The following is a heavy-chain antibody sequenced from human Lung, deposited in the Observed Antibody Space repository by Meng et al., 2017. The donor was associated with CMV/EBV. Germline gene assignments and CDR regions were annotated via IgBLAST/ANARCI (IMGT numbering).Heavy chain of an antibody. V-gene: IGHV1-8*03. CDR3: ARMSYDWDDQESNWLDP. D-gene: IGHD1-20*01. J-gene: IGHJ5*02. Sequence: YTFTNYDINWVRQATGQGLEWMGWMNPNSGNTGYAQKFQGRVTITRDTSIGTAYMELSSLRSEDTAVYYCARMSYDWDDQESNWLDPWGQGTLVTVSS. CDR2: MNPNSGNT. CDR1: YTFTNYD.